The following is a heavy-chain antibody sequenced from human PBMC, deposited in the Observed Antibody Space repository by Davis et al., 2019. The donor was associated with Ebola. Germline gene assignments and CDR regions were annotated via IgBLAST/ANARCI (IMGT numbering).Heavy chain of an antibody. J-gene: IGHJ4*02. D-gene: IGHD3-10*01. V-gene: IGHV1-18*04. CDR1: GYTFIDYY. Sequence: ASVKVSCKASGYTFIDYYMHWVRQAPGQGLEWMGWISAYNGNTNYAQKLQGRVTMTTDTSTSTAYMELRSLRSDDTAVYYCARDLFWGYYGSGSYDYWGQGTLVTVSS. CDR3: ARDLFWGYYGSGSYDY. CDR2: ISAYNGNT.